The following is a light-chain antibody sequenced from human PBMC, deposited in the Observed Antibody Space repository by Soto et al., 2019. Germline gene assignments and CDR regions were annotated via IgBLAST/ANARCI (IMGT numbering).Light chain of an antibody. V-gene: IGKV1-39*01. CDR2: AIS. CDR3: QQSHGT. CDR1: QIISRY. Sequence: DLQMTQSPSSLSASVGDRVTITCRASQIISRYLSWYQQKPGKIPKLLIYAISELQSGVPSRFSGSGSGTDFTLTISSLQPEDFATYYCQQSHGTFGQGTKVEIK. J-gene: IGKJ1*01.